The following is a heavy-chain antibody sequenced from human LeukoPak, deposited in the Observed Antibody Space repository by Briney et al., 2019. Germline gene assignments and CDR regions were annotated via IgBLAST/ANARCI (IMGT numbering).Heavy chain of an antibody. D-gene: IGHD1-26*01. J-gene: IGHJ3*02. CDR2: ISSSSYI. V-gene: IGHV3-21*01. Sequence: PGGSLRLSCAASGFTFSSYSMNWVRQAPGKGLEWVSSISSSSYIYYADSVKGRFTISRDNAKNSLYLQMNSLRAEDTAVYYCAREGANDAFDIWGQGTMVTVSS. CDR3: AREGANDAFDI. CDR1: GFTFSSYS.